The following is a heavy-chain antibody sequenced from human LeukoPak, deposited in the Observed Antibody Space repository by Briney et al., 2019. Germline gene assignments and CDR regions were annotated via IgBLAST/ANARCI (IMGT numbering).Heavy chain of an antibody. D-gene: IGHD3-10*01. Sequence: GGSLRLSCAASGFTFSSDSMNWVRQAPGKGLEWVAVISYDGSNKYYADSVKGRFTISRDNSKNTLYLQMNSLRAEDTAVYYCARDPQKGITMVRGVPDYWGQGTLVTVSS. CDR2: ISYDGSNK. CDR1: GFTFSSDS. J-gene: IGHJ4*02. V-gene: IGHV3-30*03. CDR3: ARDPQKGITMVRGVPDY.